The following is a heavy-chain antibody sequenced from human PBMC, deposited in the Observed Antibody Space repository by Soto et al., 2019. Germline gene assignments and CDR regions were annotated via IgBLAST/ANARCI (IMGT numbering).Heavy chain of an antibody. J-gene: IGHJ4*02. CDR2: MNPNTGNT. CDR1: GYTFATYD. D-gene: IGHD6-25*01. V-gene: IGHV1-8*01. Sequence: QVQLVQSGAEVKKPGASVKVSCKASGYTFATYDFAWVRQATGQGLEWMGWMNPNTGNTGYAQAFRGRVTMTRNTSITTAYMELSSLRSEDTAVYFCERRKERSGPYYLDYWGKGTLVTVSS. CDR3: ERRKERSGPYYLDY.